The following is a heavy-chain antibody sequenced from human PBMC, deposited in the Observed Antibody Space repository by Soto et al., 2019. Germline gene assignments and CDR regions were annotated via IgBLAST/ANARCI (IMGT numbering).Heavy chain of an antibody. Sequence: QVQLVQSGAEVKKPGASVKVSCKASGYTFTNYAMHWVRQAPGQRLEWMGWINAGNGNTKSSQKFQGRVTNTRDTSASTAYMALRSLRSEDTAVKSCERGDCYDIHDGWGQGTLVTVSS. CDR2: INAGNGNT. D-gene: IGHD3-22*01. CDR1: GYTFTNYA. V-gene: IGHV1-3*01. CDR3: ERGDCYDIHDG. J-gene: IGHJ4*02.